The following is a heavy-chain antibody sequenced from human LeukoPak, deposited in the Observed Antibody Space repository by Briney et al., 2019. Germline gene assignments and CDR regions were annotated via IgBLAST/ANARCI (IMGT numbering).Heavy chain of an antibody. J-gene: IGHJ4*02. Sequence: SETLSLTCAVYGGPFSGYYWSWIRQPPGKGLEWIGEINHSGSTNYNPSLKSRVTISVDTSKNQFSLKLSSVTAADTAVYYCARFTLYYYGSGSLNAYYFDYWGQGTLVTVSS. CDR1: GGPFSGYY. V-gene: IGHV4-34*01. D-gene: IGHD3-10*01. CDR2: INHSGST. CDR3: ARFTLYYYGSGSLNAYYFDY.